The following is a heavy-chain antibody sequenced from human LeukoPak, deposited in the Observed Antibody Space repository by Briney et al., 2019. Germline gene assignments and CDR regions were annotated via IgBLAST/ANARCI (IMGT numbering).Heavy chain of an antibody. CDR2: INHSGST. V-gene: IGHV4-34*01. CDR3: ARAGPDILNFDWLLYIDY. Sequence: SETLSLTCAVYGGSFSGYYWSWIRQPPGKGLECVGEINHSGSTNYNPSLKSRVTISVDTSKNQFSLKLSSVTAADTAVYYCARAGPDILNFDWLLYIDYWGQGTLVTVSS. J-gene: IGHJ4*02. D-gene: IGHD3-9*01. CDR1: GGSFSGYY.